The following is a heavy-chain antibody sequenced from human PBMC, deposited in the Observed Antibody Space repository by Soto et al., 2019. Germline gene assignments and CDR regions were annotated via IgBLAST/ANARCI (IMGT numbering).Heavy chain of an antibody. J-gene: IGHJ4*02. CDR1: GFTFSNAW. D-gene: IGHD6-19*01. Sequence: GGSLRLSCAASGFTFSNAWMSWVRQAPGKGLEWVGRIKSKTDGGTTDYAAPVKGRFTISRDDSKNTLYLQMNSLKTEDTAVYYCTTESGSSAKFDYWGQGTLVTVSS. CDR2: IKSKTDGGTT. V-gene: IGHV3-15*01. CDR3: TTESGSSAKFDY.